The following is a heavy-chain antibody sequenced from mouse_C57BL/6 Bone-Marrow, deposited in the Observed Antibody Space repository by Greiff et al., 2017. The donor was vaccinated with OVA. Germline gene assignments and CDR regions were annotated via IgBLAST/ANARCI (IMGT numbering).Heavy chain of an antibody. V-gene: IGHV1-80*01. CDR3: ARGAY. CDR2: IFPGDGDT. Sequence: VQLQQSGAELVKPGASVKISCKASGYAFSSYWMNWVKQRPGKGLEWIGQIFPGDGDTNYNGKFTGKATLTADRSSSTAYIQLSGLSSEDSAVYFCARGAYWGQGTLVTVSA. CDR1: GYAFSSYW. J-gene: IGHJ3*01.